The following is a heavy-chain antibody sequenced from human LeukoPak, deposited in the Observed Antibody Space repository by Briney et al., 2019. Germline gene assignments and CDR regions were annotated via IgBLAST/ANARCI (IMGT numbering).Heavy chain of an antibody. D-gene: IGHD6-19*01. J-gene: IGHJ4*02. CDR2: IVIDDST. Sequence: GGPLRLSCAAPGLSFYTYAMSGVGQAPGKGLKWASSIVIDDSTFHADSVKGWFAISRDNSKNTLYLQMNSLRAEDTAVYHCANTGPPPYTSGWSSPVVFYFDDWGQGTLVTVSS. V-gene: IGHV3-23*01. CDR1: GLSFYTYA. CDR3: ANTGPPPYTSGWSSPVVFYFDD.